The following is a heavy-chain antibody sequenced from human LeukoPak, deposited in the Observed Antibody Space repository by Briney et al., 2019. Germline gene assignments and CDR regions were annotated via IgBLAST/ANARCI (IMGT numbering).Heavy chain of an antibody. Sequence: GGSLRLSCAASGFTFSSYWMSWVRQAPGKGLEWVANIKQDGSEKYYVDSVKGRFTISRDNAKNSLYLQMNSLRAEDTAVYYCARGPMTTVTQFDCWGQGTLVTVSS. D-gene: IGHD4-17*01. V-gene: IGHV3-7*03. CDR3: ARGPMTTVTQFDC. J-gene: IGHJ4*02. CDR2: IKQDGSEK. CDR1: GFTFSSYW.